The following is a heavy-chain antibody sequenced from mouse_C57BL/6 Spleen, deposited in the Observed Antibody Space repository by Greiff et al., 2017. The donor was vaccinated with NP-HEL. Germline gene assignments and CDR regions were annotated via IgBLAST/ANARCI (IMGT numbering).Heavy chain of an antibody. CDR1: GFTFSDYG. Sequence: DVKLQESGGGLVKPGGSLKLSCAASGFTFSDYGMHWVRQAPEKGLEWVAYISSGSSTIYYADTVKGRFTISRDNAKNTLFLQMTSLRSEDTAMYYCAPNFYAMDYWGQGTSVTVSS. CDR3: APNFYAMDY. V-gene: IGHV5-17*01. D-gene: IGHD4-1*01. CDR2: ISSGSSTI. J-gene: IGHJ4*01.